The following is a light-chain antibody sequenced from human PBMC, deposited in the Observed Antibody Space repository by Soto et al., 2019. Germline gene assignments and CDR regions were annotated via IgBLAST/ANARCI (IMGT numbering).Light chain of an antibody. CDR2: KVS. CDR1: QSLVYSDGNTS. V-gene: IGKV2-30*01. CDR3: MQGTHWPPIT. J-gene: IGKJ5*01. Sequence: DVVMTQSPRARPVILGKPASLSCRSSQSLVYSDGNTSLSWFPQRLGRSPRRLIYKVSNRDSAVPDRFSGSVSGTDFTLQISRVEAEDVAVYYCMQGTHWPPITCGQGTQLDIK.